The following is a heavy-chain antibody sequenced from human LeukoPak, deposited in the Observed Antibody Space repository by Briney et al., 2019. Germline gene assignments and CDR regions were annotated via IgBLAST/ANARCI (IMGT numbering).Heavy chain of an antibody. Sequence: PGGSLRLSCAASGFTFSSNWMSWVRQAPGRGREWGANKKQGGSEKYYVDSVKGRFTISRDNAKNSLYLQMNSLRAEDTAVYYCARALPPWIQLQYYFDYWGQGTLVTVSS. CDR3: ARALPPWIQLQYYFDY. CDR1: GFTFSSNW. CDR2: KKQGGSEK. J-gene: IGHJ4*02. V-gene: IGHV3-7*01. D-gene: IGHD5-18*01.